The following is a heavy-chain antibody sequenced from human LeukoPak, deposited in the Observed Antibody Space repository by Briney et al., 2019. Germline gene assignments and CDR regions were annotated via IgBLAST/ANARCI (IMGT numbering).Heavy chain of an antibody. V-gene: IGHV3-23*01. CDR2: ISGSGSST. CDR1: GFAFSAYA. J-gene: IGHJ6*02. D-gene: IGHD3-10*01. Sequence: GGSLRLSCAASGFAFSAYAMTWVRQAPGKGLEWVSAISGSGSSTFYADSVKGRFSISRDNSKNTLYLQMNSLRAEDTAIYYCAKTSGSGNYYYYYYGMDVWGQGTTVTVSS. CDR3: AKTSGSGNYYYYYYGMDV.